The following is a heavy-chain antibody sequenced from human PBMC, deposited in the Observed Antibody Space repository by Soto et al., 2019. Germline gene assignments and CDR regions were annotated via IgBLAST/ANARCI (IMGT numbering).Heavy chain of an antibody. CDR2: IYYSGST. V-gene: IGHV4-59*01. D-gene: IGHD3-9*01. CDR1: GGSISSYY. Sequence: SETLSLTCTVSGGSISSYYWSWIRQPPGKGLEWIGYIYYSGSTNYNPSLKSRVTISVDTSKNQFSLKLSSVTAADTAVYYCARVLRYFDWLKVPDYGMDVWGQGTTVTVSS. J-gene: IGHJ6*02. CDR3: ARVLRYFDWLKVPDYGMDV.